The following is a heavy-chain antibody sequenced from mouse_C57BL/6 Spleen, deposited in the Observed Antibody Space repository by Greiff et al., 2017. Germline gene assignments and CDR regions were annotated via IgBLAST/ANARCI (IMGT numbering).Heavy chain of an antibody. CDR3: AGYYGSSYGGAMDY. J-gene: IGHJ4*01. CDR2: IWGDGST. Sequence: VKLEESGPGLVAPSQSLSITCTVSGFSLTSYGVSWVRQPPGKGLEWLGVIWGDGSTNYHSALISRLSISKDNSKSQVFLKLNSLQTDDTATYYCAGYYGSSYGGAMDYWGQGTSVTVSS. V-gene: IGHV2-3*01. D-gene: IGHD1-1*01. CDR1: GFSLTSYG.